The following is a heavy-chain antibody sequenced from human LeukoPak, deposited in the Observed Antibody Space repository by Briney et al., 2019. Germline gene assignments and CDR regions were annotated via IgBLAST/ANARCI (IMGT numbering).Heavy chain of an antibody. Sequence: SETLSLTCTVSGDSIGSHYWSWIRQPPGKGLEWIGYIFYVGSTNYNPSLKSRVTISVDTSKNQFSLKLNSVTTADTAVYYCARDYYDSRGEAFDIWGQGTMVTVSS. V-gene: IGHV4-59*11. J-gene: IGHJ3*02. CDR2: IFYVGST. CDR1: GDSIGSHY. CDR3: ARDYYDSRGEAFDI. D-gene: IGHD3-22*01.